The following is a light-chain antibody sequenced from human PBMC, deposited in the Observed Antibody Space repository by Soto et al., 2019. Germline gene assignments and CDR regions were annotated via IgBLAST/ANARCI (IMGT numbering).Light chain of an antibody. J-gene: IGLJ1*01. CDR2: DVT. Sequence: QSVLTQPASVSGAPDQSITIFCTGTSSNVGGYNYVSWYQQQPGKAPKFMIYDVTNRPSGVSNRFSGSKSGNTASLTISGLQAEVEADYYCCSYTTSNTRQIVFGTGTKVTVL. CDR3: CSYTTSNTRQIV. V-gene: IGLV2-14*01. CDR1: SSNVGGYNY.